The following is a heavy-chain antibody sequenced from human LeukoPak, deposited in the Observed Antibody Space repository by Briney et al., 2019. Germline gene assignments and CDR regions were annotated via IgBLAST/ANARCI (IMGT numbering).Heavy chain of an antibody. V-gene: IGHV3-21*01. D-gene: IGHD5-12*01. Sequence: GGSLRLSCAASGFTFSSYSLNWVRQAPGKGLEWVSSISSSSSYRYYGDSVKGRFTISRDNAKDSLYLQMNSLRAEDTGVYYCARDYEIYGGQGTLVTVSS. CDR2: ISSSSSYR. J-gene: IGHJ4*02. CDR1: GFTFSSYS. CDR3: ARDYEIY.